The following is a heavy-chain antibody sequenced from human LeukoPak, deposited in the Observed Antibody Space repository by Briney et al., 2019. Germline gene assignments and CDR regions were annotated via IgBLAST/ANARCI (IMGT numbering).Heavy chain of an antibody. CDR2: IKQDGSEK. CDR3: ARGPTRANSSDY. Sequence: GGSLRLSCAASGFTFSSYWMSWVRQAPGKGPEWVAKIKQDGSEKYYVDSVKGRFTLSRDNAKNSLYLQMNSLRAEDTAVYYCARGPTRANSSDYWGQGTLVTVSS. V-gene: IGHV3-7*01. CDR1: GFTFSSYW. J-gene: IGHJ4*02. D-gene: IGHD2/OR15-2a*01.